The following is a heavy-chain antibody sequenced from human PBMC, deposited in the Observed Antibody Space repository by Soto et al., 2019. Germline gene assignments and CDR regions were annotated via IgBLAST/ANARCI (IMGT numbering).Heavy chain of an antibody. CDR1: GFTFSSYG. Sequence: GGSLRLSCAASGFTFSSYGIHWVRQAPGKGLEWVAFISYDGGNKYYADSVKGRFTISRDNSKNTLLLQMNSLRAEDTAVYYYGKVIITSGGSSYGLYVWGQGTTVTVSS. J-gene: IGHJ6*02. D-gene: IGHD3-16*01. V-gene: IGHV3-30*18. CDR2: ISYDGGNK. CDR3: GKVIITSGGSSYGLYV.